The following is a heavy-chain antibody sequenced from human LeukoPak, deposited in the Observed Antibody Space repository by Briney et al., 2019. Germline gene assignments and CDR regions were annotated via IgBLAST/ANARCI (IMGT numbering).Heavy chain of an antibody. CDR1: GFTFSSYA. CDR2: MSGSGGST. Sequence: GGSLRLSCAASGFTFSSYAMSWVRQAPGKGLEWVSSMSGSGGSTYYADSVKGRFSISRDSARNLLYLQMNSLRAEDTAVYYCARETGYSSSWYSAQDAFDIWGQGTMVTVSS. CDR3: ARETGYSSSWYSAQDAFDI. V-gene: IGHV3-23*01. J-gene: IGHJ3*02. D-gene: IGHD6-13*01.